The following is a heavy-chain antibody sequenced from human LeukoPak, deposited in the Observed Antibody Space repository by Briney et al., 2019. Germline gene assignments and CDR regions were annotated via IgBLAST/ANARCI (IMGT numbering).Heavy chain of an antibody. V-gene: IGHV3-66*01. CDR3: AREVPYGYYYDSSWYFDL. D-gene: IGHD3-22*01. CDR1: GFTVSSNY. CDR2: IYSGGST. Sequence: GGSLRLSCAASGFTVSSNYMSWVRQAPGKGLEWVSVIYSGGSTYYADSVKGRFTISRDNSKNTLYLQVNSLRAEDTAVYYCAREVPYGYYYDSSWYFDLWGRGTLVTVSS. J-gene: IGHJ2*01.